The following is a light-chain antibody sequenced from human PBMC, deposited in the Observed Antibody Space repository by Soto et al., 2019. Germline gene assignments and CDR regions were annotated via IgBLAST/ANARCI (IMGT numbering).Light chain of an antibody. J-gene: IGKJ3*01. CDR2: LGS. CDR1: QSLLHSNGYNY. Sequence: DIVMTQSPLSLPVTPGEPASISCRSSQSLLHSNGYNYLDWYLQKPGQSPQLLIYLGSNRASGVPDRFSGSGSGTDFTLNISRVEAEDVGVYYCMQALLTPYTFGPGTKVDIK. CDR3: MQALLTPYT. V-gene: IGKV2-28*01.